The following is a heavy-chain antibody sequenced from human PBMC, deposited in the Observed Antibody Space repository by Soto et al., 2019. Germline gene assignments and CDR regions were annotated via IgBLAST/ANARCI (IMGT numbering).Heavy chain of an antibody. CDR3: AKTSIAARPRWFDP. V-gene: IGHV6-1*01. D-gene: IGHD6-6*01. CDR1: GDSVSSNSAA. J-gene: IGHJ5*02. Sequence: QTLSLTCAISGDSVSSNSAAWNWIRQSPSRGLEWLGRTYYRSKWYNDYAVSVKSRITINPDTSKNQFSLQLNSVTPEDTAVYYCAKTSIAARPRWFDPWGQGTLVTVSS. CDR2: TYYRSKWYN.